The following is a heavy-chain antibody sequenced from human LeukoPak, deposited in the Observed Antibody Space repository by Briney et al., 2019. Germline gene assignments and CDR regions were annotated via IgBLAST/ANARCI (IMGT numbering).Heavy chain of an antibody. Sequence: PGGSLRLSCAASGFTFSSYAMIWVRQAPGKGLEWVSYISSTGTSIYYADSVKGRFTISRDNAKNSLYLQMDSLRAEDTAVYYCARDDGDNAYDYWGQGTLVTVSS. CDR3: ARDDGDNAYDY. CDR1: GFTFSSYA. D-gene: IGHD4-17*01. V-gene: IGHV3-48*01. J-gene: IGHJ4*02. CDR2: ISSTGTSI.